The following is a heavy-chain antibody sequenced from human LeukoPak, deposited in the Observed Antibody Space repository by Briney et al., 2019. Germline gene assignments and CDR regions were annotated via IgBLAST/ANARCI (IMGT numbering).Heavy chain of an antibody. CDR3: ARSHGDDVRSEYFHH. CDR1: GGSISSSSYY. V-gene: IGHV4-39*07. J-gene: IGHJ1*01. CDR2: IYYSGST. D-gene: IGHD4-17*01. Sequence: PSETLSLTCTVSGGSISSSSYYWGWIRQPPGKGLEWIGSIYYSGSTYYNPSLKSRVTISVDTSKNQFSLRLSSVTAADTAVYYCARSHGDDVRSEYFHHWGQGTLVTVSS.